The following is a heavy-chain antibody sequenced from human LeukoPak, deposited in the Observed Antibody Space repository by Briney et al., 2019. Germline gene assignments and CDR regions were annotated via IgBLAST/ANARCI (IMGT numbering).Heavy chain of an antibody. Sequence: ASVKVSCKASGGTFSSYAISWVRQAPGQGLEWMGGIIPIFGTANYAQKFQGRVTITADESTSTAYMELSSLRSEDTAVYYCAGDHYYDSSGHENLDCWGQGTLVTVSS. CDR3: AGDHYYDSSGHENLDC. J-gene: IGHJ4*02. V-gene: IGHV1-69*13. CDR1: GGTFSSYA. D-gene: IGHD3-22*01. CDR2: IIPIFGTA.